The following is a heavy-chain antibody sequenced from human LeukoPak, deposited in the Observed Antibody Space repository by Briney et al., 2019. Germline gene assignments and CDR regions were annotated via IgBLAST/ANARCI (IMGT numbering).Heavy chain of an antibody. Sequence: GGSLRLSCAASGFTFSSYAMSWVRQAPGKGLEWVSAISGSGGSTYYADSVKGRFTISRDNSKNTLYLQMNSLGAEDTAVYYCAKQTILRATIFGVVTPPDYWGQGTLVTVSS. CDR1: GFTFSSYA. CDR2: ISGSGGST. V-gene: IGHV3-23*01. J-gene: IGHJ4*01. D-gene: IGHD3-3*01. CDR3: AKQTILRATIFGVVTPPDY.